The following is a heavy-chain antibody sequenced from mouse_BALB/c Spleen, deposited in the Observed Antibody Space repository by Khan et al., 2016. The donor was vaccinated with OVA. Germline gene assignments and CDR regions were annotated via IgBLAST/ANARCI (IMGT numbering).Heavy chain of an antibody. CDR3: ARSGTISTVVVTDFDY. CDR1: GYSITSDYA. D-gene: IGHD1-1*01. CDR2: IKYSGST. Sequence: VQLKESGPGLVKPSQSLSLTCTVTGYSITSDYAWNWIRQFPGNKLEWMGYIKYSGSTSYNPSLKSRISITRDTSKNQFFLQFKSVTTEDTATYYCARSGTISTVVVTDFDYWGQGTTLTVSS. J-gene: IGHJ2*01. V-gene: IGHV3-2*02.